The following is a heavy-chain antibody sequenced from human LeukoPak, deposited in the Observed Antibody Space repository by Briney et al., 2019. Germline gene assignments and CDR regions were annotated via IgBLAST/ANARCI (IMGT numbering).Heavy chain of an antibody. J-gene: IGHJ6*02. CDR1: GFTFSDYY. CDR2: ISSSGSTI. V-gene: IGHV3-11*01. Sequence: GGSLRLSCAASGFTFSDYYMSWIRQAPGKGLEWVSYISSSGSTIYYADSVKGRFTISRDNAKNSLYLQMNSLRAEDTAVYYCARGLDTAMVFRYYGMDVWGQGTTVTVSS. D-gene: IGHD5-18*01. CDR3: ARGLDTAMVFRYYGMDV.